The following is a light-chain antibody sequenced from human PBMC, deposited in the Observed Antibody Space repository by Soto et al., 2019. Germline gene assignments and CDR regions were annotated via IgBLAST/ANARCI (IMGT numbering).Light chain of an antibody. CDR2: GAS. CDR3: QQRSNWPPIT. Sequence: IVMTQAPGTLAGAPGERATLPCRVSQSVSSNLAWYQQKPGQAPRLLIYGASNRAAGIPARFSGSGSGTDFTLTINSLEPEDFAVYYCQQRSNWPPITFGQGTRLEIK. J-gene: IGKJ5*01. CDR1: QSVSSN. V-gene: IGKV3-11*01.